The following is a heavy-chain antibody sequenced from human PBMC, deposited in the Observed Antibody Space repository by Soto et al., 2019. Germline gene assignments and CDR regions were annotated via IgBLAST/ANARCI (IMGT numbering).Heavy chain of an antibody. V-gene: IGHV1-18*01. CDR3: ARDAYLASAGDF. CDR2: ISPYNAAT. CDR1: GYTFTNYG. D-gene: IGHD6-13*01. Sequence: QVHLVQSGPEVKKPGASVKVSCKASGYTFTNYGINWVRQAPGQGLEWMGWISPYNAATKYAQKVQGRVTMTADTATSTVYMELMSLKSDDTAGYYCARDAYLASAGDFWGQGTLVIVSS. J-gene: IGHJ4*02.